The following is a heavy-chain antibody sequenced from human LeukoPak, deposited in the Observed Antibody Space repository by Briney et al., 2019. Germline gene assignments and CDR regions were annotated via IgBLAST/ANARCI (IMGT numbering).Heavy chain of an antibody. J-gene: IGHJ4*02. D-gene: IGHD6-19*01. CDR1: SGSFSIYY. CDR2: ITHSGST. V-gene: IGHV4-34*01. CDR3: ARLASSGWSHCDY. Sequence: PSETLSLTCAVYSGSFSIYYWSWIRQPPGKGLEWVGEITHSGSTNYNPRLKSRVTISVDTSKNQFSLKMNSVTAADTAVYYCARLASSGWSHCDYWGQGTLVTVSS.